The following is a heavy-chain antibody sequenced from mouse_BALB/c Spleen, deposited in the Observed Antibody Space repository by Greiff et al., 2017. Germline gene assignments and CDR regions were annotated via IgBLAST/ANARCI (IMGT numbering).Heavy chain of an antibody. Sequence: EVKLVESGPSLVKPSQTLSLTCSVTGDSITSGYWNWIRKFPGNKLEYMGYISYSGSTYYNPSLKSRISITRDTSKNQYYLQLNSVTTEDTATYYCARRGITTATFDYWGQGTTLTVSS. J-gene: IGHJ2*01. CDR3: ARRGITTATFDY. V-gene: IGHV3-8*02. CDR2: ISYSGST. D-gene: IGHD1-2*01. CDR1: GDSITSGY.